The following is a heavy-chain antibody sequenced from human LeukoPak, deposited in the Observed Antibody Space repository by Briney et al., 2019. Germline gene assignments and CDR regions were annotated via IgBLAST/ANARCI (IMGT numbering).Heavy chain of an antibody. D-gene: IGHD3-10*01. CDR1: GYSISSGYY. J-gene: IGHJ4*02. CDR3: ARQVGGSTYYRNDY. CDR2: IYHSGST. Sequence: PSETLSLTCTVSGYSISSGYYWGWIRQPPGKGLEWIGSIYHSGSTYYNPSLKSRVTISVDTSKNQFSLRLSSVTAADTAVYYCARQVGGSTYYRNDYWGQGTLVTVSS. V-gene: IGHV4-38-2*02.